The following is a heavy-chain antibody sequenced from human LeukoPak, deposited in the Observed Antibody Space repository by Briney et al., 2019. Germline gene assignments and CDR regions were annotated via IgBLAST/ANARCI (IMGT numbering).Heavy chain of an antibody. D-gene: IGHD2-2*01. CDR3: ARDCSSTSCYVDAFDI. Sequence: ASVKVSCKASGYTFAGYYMHWVRQAPGQGLEWMGWINPNSGGTNYAQKFQGRVTMTRDTSISTAYMELSRLRSDDTAVYYCARDCSSTSCYVDAFDIWGQGTMVTVSS. CDR1: GYTFAGYY. CDR2: INPNSGGT. J-gene: IGHJ3*02. V-gene: IGHV1-2*02.